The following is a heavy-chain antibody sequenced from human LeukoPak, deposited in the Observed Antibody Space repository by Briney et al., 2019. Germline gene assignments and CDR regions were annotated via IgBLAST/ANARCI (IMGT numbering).Heavy chain of an antibody. D-gene: IGHD6-13*01. CDR2: INPNSGGT. CDR3: ARAGYSSSSHYYYMDV. CDR1: GYTLIGYY. V-gene: IGHV1-2*02. J-gene: IGHJ6*03. Sequence: GASVKVSCKASGYTLIGYYMHWVRQAPGQGLEWMGWINPNSGGTNYAQKFQGRVTMTRDTSISTAYMELSRLRSDDTAVYYCARAGYSSSSHYYYMDVWGKGTTVTVSS.